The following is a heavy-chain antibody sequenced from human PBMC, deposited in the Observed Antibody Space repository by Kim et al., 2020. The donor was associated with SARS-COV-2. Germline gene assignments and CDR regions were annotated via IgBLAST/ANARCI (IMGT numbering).Heavy chain of an antibody. D-gene: IGHD3-16*01. J-gene: IGHJ4*02. V-gene: IGHV1-3*01. Sequence: GNGNTVYSQKFQGRVTFTTDTSASTAYMELSCLRSEDSAVYYCRGGFYFDYWGQGTLVTVSS. CDR2: GNGNT. CDR3: RGGFYFDY.